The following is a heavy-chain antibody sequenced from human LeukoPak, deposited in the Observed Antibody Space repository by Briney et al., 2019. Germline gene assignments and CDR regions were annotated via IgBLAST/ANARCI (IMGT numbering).Heavy chain of an antibody. J-gene: IGHJ3*01. CDR2: ISSRDGSTI. Sequence: LGGSLRLSCAASGFTFSSYEFHWVRQAPGKGLEWVSYISSRDGSTIHFTDSVKGRFSISRDNAKNSPYLQMNSLGADDTALYYCARGLTPDAFDLWGQGTMVTVSS. CDR3: ARGLTPDAFDL. V-gene: IGHV3-48*03. CDR1: GFTFSSYE.